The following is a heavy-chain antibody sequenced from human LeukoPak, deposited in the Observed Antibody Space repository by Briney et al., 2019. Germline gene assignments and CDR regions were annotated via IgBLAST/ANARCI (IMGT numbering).Heavy chain of an antibody. CDR3: AKSRWPTSGYFDY. J-gene: IGHJ4*02. V-gene: IGHV3-23*01. CDR1: GFTFSSYG. Sequence: PGGSLRLSCAASGFTFSSYGMSWVRQAPGKGLEWVSAISGSGGSTHYADSVKGRFTISRDNSKNTLYLQMNSLRAEDTAVYHCAKSRWPTSGYFDYWGQGTLVTVSS. CDR2: ISGSGGST.